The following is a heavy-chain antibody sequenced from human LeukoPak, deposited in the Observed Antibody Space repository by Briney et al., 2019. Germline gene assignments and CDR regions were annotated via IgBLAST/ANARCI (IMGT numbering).Heavy chain of an antibody. CDR1: GGSFSSGDYS. Sequence: SQTLSLTCTVSGGSFSSGDYSWNWIRQPAGQGLEWIGRLFSSGTTNYNPSLKSRVTISGDTSNNQFSLKLTSVTAADTAVYYCARDQYYDSSGYLGYWGQGTLVTVSS. V-gene: IGHV4-61*02. J-gene: IGHJ4*02. D-gene: IGHD3-22*01. CDR3: ARDQYYDSSGYLGY. CDR2: LFSSGTT.